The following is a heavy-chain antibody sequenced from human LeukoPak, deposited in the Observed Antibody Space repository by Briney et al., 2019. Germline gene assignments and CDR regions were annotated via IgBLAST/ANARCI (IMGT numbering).Heavy chain of an antibody. CDR2: ISSSSSYI. CDR3: ARALNGYSGYDQLLDAFDI. J-gene: IGHJ3*02. V-gene: IGHV3-21*01. D-gene: IGHD5-12*01. CDR1: GFTFSSYS. Sequence: PGGSLRLSCAASGFTFSSYSMNWVRQAPGKVLEWVSSISSSSSYIYYADSVKGRFTISRDNAKNSLYLQMNSLRAEDTAVYYCARALNGYSGYDQLLDAFDIWGQGTMVTVSS.